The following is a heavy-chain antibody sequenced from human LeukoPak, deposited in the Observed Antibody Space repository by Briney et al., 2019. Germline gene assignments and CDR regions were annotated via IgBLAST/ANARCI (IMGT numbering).Heavy chain of an antibody. Sequence: PGGSLRLSCAASGFIVSSNYMSWVRQAPGKGLEWVSYISSSSSYTNYADSVKGRFTISRDNAKNSLYLQMNSLRAEDTAVYYCARDKGLVGNDAFDIWGQGTMVTVSS. V-gene: IGHV3-11*05. CDR1: GFIVSSNY. J-gene: IGHJ3*02. CDR3: ARDKGLVGNDAFDI. CDR2: ISSSSSYT. D-gene: IGHD6-19*01.